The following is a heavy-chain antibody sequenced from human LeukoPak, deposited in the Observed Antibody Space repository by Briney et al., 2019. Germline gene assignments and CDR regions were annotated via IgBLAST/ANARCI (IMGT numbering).Heavy chain of an antibody. V-gene: IGHV1-69*06. CDR2: IIPIFGTA. CDR3: ARSGYYDSSGYSSSFDY. Sequence: ASVKVSCKASGYTFTGYYMHWVRQAPGQGLEWMGGIIPIFGTANYAQKFQGRVTITADKSTSTAYMELSSLRSEDTAVCYCARSGYYDSSGYSSSFDYWGQGTLVTVSS. J-gene: IGHJ4*02. D-gene: IGHD3-22*01. CDR1: GYTFTGYY.